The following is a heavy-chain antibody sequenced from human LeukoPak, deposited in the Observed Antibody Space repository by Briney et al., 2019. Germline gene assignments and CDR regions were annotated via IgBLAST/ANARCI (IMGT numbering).Heavy chain of an antibody. V-gene: IGHV3-7*03. J-gene: IGHJ1*01. Sequence: PGGSLRLSCAASGFTFSSYWMSWVRQAPGKGLEWVANIKQDGSEKYYVDSVKGRFTISRDNAKNSLYLQMNSLRAEDTAVYYCAKDAEHYLGDSSGYYFNTEYFQHWGQGTLVTVSP. CDR2: IKQDGSEK. CDR1: GFTFSSYW. CDR3: AKDAEHYLGDSSGYYFNTEYFQH. D-gene: IGHD3-22*01.